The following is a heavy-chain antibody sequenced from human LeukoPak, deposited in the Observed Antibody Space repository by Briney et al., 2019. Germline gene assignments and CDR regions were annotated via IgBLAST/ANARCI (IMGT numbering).Heavy chain of an antibody. CDR1: GDSISSANYC. J-gene: IGHJ4*02. Sequence: SETLSLTCTVSGDSISSANYCWGWVRQPPGKGLEWIGSIYFSGSTYYNPSLKSRVTISVETSKVQFSLKLSSVTAADTAVYYCARGSCSSTSCRKKFDNWGQGTLVTVSS. V-gene: IGHV4-39*07. D-gene: IGHD2-2*01. CDR2: IYFSGST. CDR3: ARGSCSSTSCRKKFDN.